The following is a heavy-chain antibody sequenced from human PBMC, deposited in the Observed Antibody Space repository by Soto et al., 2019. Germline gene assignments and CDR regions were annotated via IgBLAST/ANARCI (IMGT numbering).Heavy chain of an antibody. CDR3: AKKVNSGPGSQYFDY. CDR1: GFTFSSYS. CDR2: FRTSGDGGTT. D-gene: IGHD3-10*01. V-gene: IGHV3-23*01. Sequence: EVQLLESGGGLVQPGGSLRLSCAASGFTFSSYSMSWVRQAPGKGLEWVSGFRTSGDGGTTYYADSVKGRFTISRDNSKNMLFLQMNSLRAEDTAIYYCAKKVNSGPGSQYFDYWGQGTLVTVS. J-gene: IGHJ4*02.